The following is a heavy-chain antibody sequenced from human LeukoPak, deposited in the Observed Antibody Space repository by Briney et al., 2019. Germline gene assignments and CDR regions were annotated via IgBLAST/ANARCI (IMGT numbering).Heavy chain of an antibody. J-gene: IGHJ4*02. CDR3: AKGLTTLDY. CDR2: VFGLDHST. D-gene: IGHD4-11*01. CDR1: GFTFSSYG. Sequence: GGSLRLSCAASGFTFSSYGMSWVRQAPGKGLEWVSTVFGLDHSTSYADSVKGRFTISRDNSKNTLSLQMNSLRAEDTAVYYCAKGLTTLDYWGQGTLVTVSS. V-gene: IGHV3-23*01.